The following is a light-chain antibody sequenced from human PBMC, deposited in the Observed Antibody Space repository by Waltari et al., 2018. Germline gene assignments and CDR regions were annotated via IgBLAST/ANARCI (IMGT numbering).Light chain of an antibody. J-gene: IGLJ2*01. CDR3: CSYAGRSVV. CDR2: DVS. V-gene: IGLV2-23*02. Sequence: QSALTQPASVSGSPGQSITISCTGSNSNVGGNNYVSWYQQHPGKAPKLIIYDVSQRPSGVSDRFSGSKSGNTASLTISGLQAEDDDDYYCCSYAGRSVVFGGGTKLTVL. CDR1: NSNVGGNNY.